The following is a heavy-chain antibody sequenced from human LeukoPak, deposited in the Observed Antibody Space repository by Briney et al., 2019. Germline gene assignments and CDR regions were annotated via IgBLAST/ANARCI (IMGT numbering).Heavy chain of an antibody. V-gene: IGHV3-21*01. D-gene: IGHD3-9*01. CDR1: GFTFSSYS. Sequence: GGSLRLSCAASGFTFSSYSMNWVRQAPGKGLEWVSSISSSSSYIYYADSVKGRFTISRDNAKNSLYLQMNSLRAEDTAVYYCAREALRSLTGYYDYYYMDVWGKGTTVTVSS. CDR2: ISSSSSYI. J-gene: IGHJ6*03. CDR3: AREALRSLTGYYDYYYMDV.